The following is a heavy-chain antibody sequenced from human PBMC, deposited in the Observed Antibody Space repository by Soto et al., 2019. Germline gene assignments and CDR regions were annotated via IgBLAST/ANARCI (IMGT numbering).Heavy chain of an antibody. CDR2: IYFRGTT. J-gene: IGHJ4*02. CDR3: ARMNYYDTRGYPFDY. D-gene: IGHD3-22*01. Sequence: PSEGLARTCSVSGRSIRSDYWGWIRQPPGKGLEWIGYIYFRGTTNYNPSLKSRVTMSADTSKNQFSLKLNSVTAADTAVYYCARMNYYDTRGYPFDYRGQGMMVTVS. CDR1: GRSIRSDY. V-gene: IGHV4-59*01.